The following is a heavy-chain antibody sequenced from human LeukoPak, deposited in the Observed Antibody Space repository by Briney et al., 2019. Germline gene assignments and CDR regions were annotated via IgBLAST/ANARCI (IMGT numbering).Heavy chain of an antibody. D-gene: IGHD1-26*01. V-gene: IGHV4-39*01. CDR3: ARRGGSGRAFDY. CDR2: IYYTGST. Sequence: PSGTLSLTCSVSGASISGGTYYCGWIRQPPGKWLEWIGSIYYTGSTYDNPSLKSRVTISVDTSKNQFSLKLSSVTAADTAVYYCARRGGSGRAFDYWGQGTLVTVSS. CDR1: GASISGGTYY. J-gene: IGHJ4*02.